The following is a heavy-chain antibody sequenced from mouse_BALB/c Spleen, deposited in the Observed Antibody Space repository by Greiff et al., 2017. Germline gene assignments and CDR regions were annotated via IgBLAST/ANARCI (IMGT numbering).Heavy chain of an antibody. CDR2: IDPANGNT. CDR3: ARGYYRYGYAMDY. Sequence: VQLKQSGAELVKPGASVKLSCTASGFNIKDTYMHWVKQRPEQGLEWIGRIDPANGNTKYDPKFQGKATITADTSSNTAYLQLSSLTSEDTAVYYCARGYYRYGYAMDYWGQGTSVTVSS. V-gene: IGHV14-3*02. D-gene: IGHD2-14*01. CDR1: GFNIKDTY. J-gene: IGHJ4*01.